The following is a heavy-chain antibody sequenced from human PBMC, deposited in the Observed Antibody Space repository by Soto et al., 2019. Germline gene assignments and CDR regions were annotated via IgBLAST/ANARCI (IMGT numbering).Heavy chain of an antibody. CDR3: AREEGASGLDY. J-gene: IGHJ4*02. D-gene: IGHD6-19*01. V-gene: IGHV4-34*02. Sequence: QMPLQQWGAGLLKPSETLSLTCAVYGGSFSGYYWNWIRQPPGKGLEWIGEINHSGSTKYNPSLKSRITISVDTSNSHFSLRLTSVTAADTAVYYCAREEGASGLDYWGQGILVTVSS. CDR1: GGSFSGYY. CDR2: INHSGST.